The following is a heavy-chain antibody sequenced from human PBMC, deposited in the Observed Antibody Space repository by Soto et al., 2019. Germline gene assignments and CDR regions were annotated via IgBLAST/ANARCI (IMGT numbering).Heavy chain of an antibody. CDR3: ARDVVPKFSMIVIGDFDY. CDR2: INAGNGNT. CDR1: GYTFTSYA. D-gene: IGHD3-22*01. Sequence: GASVKVSCKASGYTFTSYAMHWVRQAPGQRLEWMGWINAGNGNTKYSQKFQGRVTITRDTSASTAYMELSSLRSEDTAVYYCARDVVPKFSMIVIGDFDYWGQGTLVTVSS. V-gene: IGHV1-3*01. J-gene: IGHJ4*02.